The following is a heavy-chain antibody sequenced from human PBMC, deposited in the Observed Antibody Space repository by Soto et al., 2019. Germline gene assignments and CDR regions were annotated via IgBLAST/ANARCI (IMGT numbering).Heavy chain of an antibody. CDR1: GYTFTGHY. CDR3: GRGRSGQIVVFY. V-gene: IGHV1-2*02. J-gene: IGHJ4*02. D-gene: IGHD1-26*01. Sequence: ASVKVSCKASGYTFTGHYIHWVRQAPEQGPEWMGEIGPESGATRYAQKFQGRVTMTMDTSITTVYMELNNLRPDDTAVYYCGRGRSGQIVVFYWGQGTPVTRLL. CDR2: IGPESGAT.